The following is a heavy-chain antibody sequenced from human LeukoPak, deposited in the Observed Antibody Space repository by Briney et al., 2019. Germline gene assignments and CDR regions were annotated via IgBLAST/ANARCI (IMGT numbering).Heavy chain of an antibody. Sequence: SVKVSCKASGGTFNSYAISWVRQAPGQGLEWMGGIIPIFGTTNYAQKFQGRVTITADESTSTAYMELSGLRSEDTAVYYCASGSGSYYNPYFDYWGQGTLVTVSS. J-gene: IGHJ4*02. D-gene: IGHD3-10*01. CDR2: IIPIFGTT. CDR3: ASGSGSYYNPYFDY. V-gene: IGHV1-69*13. CDR1: GGTFNSYA.